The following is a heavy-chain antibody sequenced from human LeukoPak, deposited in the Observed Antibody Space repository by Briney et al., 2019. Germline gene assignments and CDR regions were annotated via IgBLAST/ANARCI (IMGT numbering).Heavy chain of an antibody. J-gene: IGHJ5*02. CDR1: GFTFSSYA. CDR2: ISSNGGST. Sequence: GGSLRLSCAASGFTFSSYAMHWVRQAPGKGLEYVSAISSNGGSTYYANSVKGRFTISRDNSKNTLYLQMGSLRAEDMAVYYCARGLKSRGYSYGGTNWFDPWGQGTLVTVSS. V-gene: IGHV3-64*01. CDR3: ARGLKSRGYSYGGTNWFDP. D-gene: IGHD5-18*01.